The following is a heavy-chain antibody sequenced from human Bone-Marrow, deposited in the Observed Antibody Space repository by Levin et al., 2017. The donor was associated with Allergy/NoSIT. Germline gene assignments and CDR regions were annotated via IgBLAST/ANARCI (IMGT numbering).Heavy chain of an antibody. CDR1: GGSISSDSYY. CDR3: ARHAQNYGDYGTNWFDP. CDR2: IYYSGTT. D-gene: IGHD4-17*01. Sequence: MASETLSLTCTVSGGSISSDSYYWGWIRQPLGKGLEYIGTIYYSGTTYYNPSLKSRVTISVDTSKNQFSLRLSSVTAADTAVYFCARHAQNYGDYGTNWFDPWGQGTLVTVSS. V-gene: IGHV4-39*01. J-gene: IGHJ5*02.